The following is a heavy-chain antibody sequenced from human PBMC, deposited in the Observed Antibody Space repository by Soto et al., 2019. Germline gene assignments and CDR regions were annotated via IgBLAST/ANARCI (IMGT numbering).Heavy chain of an antibody. CDR1: GASISSYY. V-gene: IGHV4-59*01. J-gene: IGHJ4*02. CDR2: IYNSGST. Sequence: SETLSLTCSVSGASISSYYWSWIRQPPGKGLQWIGCIYNSGSTSHNPSLKSRVIISLDTSKNQFSLKLDSVTAADTAVYYCAKSEAGVAGKPYDFAYWGQGILVTVSS. D-gene: IGHD6-19*01. CDR3: AKSEAGVAGKPYDFAY.